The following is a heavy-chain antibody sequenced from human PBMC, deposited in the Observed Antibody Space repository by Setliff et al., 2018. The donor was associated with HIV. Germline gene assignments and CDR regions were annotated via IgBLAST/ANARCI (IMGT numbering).Heavy chain of an antibody. Sequence: GASVKVSCKASGGTFSNYGMSWVRQAPGQGLEWMGGAIPMLGIANHVHKFQGRVTITADKSTSTAYMELSGLRSEDTAVYYCARDFGGYCSSMSCPGLFDPWGQGTLVTVSS. D-gene: IGHD2-2*01. CDR3: ARDFGGYCSSMSCPGLFDP. J-gene: IGHJ5*02. V-gene: IGHV1-69*10. CDR1: GGTFSNYG. CDR2: AIPMLGIA.